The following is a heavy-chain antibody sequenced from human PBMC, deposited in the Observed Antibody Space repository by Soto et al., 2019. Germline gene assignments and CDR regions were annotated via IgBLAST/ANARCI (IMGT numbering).Heavy chain of an antibody. Sequence: QVQLQESGPGLVKPSGTLSLTCVVSSGSISSSNWWSWVRQPPGKGLEWIGEIYHSGSTNYNPSLTSRVTISVDKSKKQFSLRLSSVTAADTAVYYCARAPRVTSFYYYYMDVWGKGTTVTVSS. V-gene: IGHV4-4*02. CDR3: ARAPRVTSFYYYYMDV. J-gene: IGHJ6*03. CDR1: SGSISSSNW. D-gene: IGHD4-17*01. CDR2: IYHSGST.